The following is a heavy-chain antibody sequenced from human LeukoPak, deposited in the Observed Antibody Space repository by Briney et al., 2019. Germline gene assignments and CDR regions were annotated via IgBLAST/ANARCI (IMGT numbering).Heavy chain of an antibody. V-gene: IGHV4-39*07. D-gene: IGHD4-23*01. J-gene: IGHJ4*02. Sequence: PSETLSLTCTVSGGSISSSSYYWGWIRQPPGKGLEWIGEINHSGSSNYNPSLKSRVTISVDTSKNQFSLKLSSVTAADTAVYYCARGAVARPVDYWGQGTLVTVSS. CDR3: ARGAVARPVDY. CDR1: GGSISSSSYY. CDR2: INHSGSS.